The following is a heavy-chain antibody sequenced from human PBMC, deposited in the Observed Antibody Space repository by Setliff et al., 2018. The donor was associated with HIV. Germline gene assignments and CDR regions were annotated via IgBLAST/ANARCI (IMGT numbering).Heavy chain of an antibody. Sequence: SETLSLTCSVSGGSIDSSDYYWGWIRQPPGKGLEWIGSIFYSGRSTYNPSLRSRVTISVDTSKNQLSPSLTSVTAADTAVYYCARRGRTGNSYVLSWFDPWGQGTLVTVSS. CDR1: GGSIDSSDYY. CDR2: IFYSGRS. CDR3: ARRGRTGNSYVLSWFDP. J-gene: IGHJ5*02. V-gene: IGHV4-39*07. D-gene: IGHD3-10*02.